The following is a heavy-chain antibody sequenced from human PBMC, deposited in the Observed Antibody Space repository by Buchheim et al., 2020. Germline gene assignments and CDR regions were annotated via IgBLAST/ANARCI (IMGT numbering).Heavy chain of an antibody. V-gene: IGHV3-30-3*01. D-gene: IGHD2-21*02. Sequence: QVQLVESGGGVVQPGRSLRLSCAASGFTFSSYAMHWVRQAPGKGLEWVAVISYDGSNKYYADSVKGRFTISRDNSKNTLYLQMNSLRAEDTAVYYCARDGEVVVVTAIFDYWGQGTL. CDR3: ARDGEVVVVTAIFDY. CDR1: GFTFSSYA. J-gene: IGHJ4*02. CDR2: ISYDGSNK.